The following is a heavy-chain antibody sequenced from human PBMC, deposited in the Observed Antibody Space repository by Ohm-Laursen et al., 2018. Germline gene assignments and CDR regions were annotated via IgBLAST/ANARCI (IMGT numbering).Heavy chain of an antibody. CDR3: ARTNGWPDY. V-gene: IGHV3-74*01. D-gene: IGHD6-19*01. J-gene: IGHJ4*01. Sequence: SLRLSCAASGFTFSSFRMHWVRQAPGKGLVWVSRINNDGTTTHYADSVKGRFTISRDNAKNTLYLQMNSLRAEDTAVYYCARTNGWPDYWGQGTLVTASS. CDR2: INNDGTTT. CDR1: GFTFSSFR.